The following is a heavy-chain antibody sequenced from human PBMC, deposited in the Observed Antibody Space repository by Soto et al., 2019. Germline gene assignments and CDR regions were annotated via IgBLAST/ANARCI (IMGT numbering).Heavy chain of an antibody. CDR2: IFYTGST. CDR3: ARDRVRRDNKPYGMDV. D-gene: IGHD2-21*01. J-gene: IGHJ6*02. CDR1: GDSISSGGYY. V-gene: IGHV4-31*03. Sequence: QVQLQESGPGLVKPSQTLSLTCTVSGDSISSGGYYWSWIRQHPGKGLEWIGYIFYTGSTHYNPSLKIRLSISVDKSKNQFSLKLTSVTAADTAIYYCARDRVRRDNKPYGMDVWGQGTTVTVSS.